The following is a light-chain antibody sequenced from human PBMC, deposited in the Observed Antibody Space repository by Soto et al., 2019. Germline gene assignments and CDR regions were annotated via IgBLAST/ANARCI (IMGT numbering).Light chain of an antibody. J-gene: IGKJ2*01. V-gene: IGKV3-20*01. Sequence: EIVLTQSPGTLSLSPGERATLSCTASETIGVTSLAWYQQKPGQAPRLVIYGASKTDFGIPDRFSGSTSGTVFNLSISRLEPEDSAVYHCLQHGSAPYTFGQGTRLEIK. CDR3: LQHGSAPYT. CDR1: ETIGVTS. CDR2: GAS.